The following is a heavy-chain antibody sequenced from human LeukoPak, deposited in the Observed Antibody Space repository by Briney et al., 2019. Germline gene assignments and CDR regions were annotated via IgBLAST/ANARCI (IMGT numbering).Heavy chain of an antibody. D-gene: IGHD3-3*01. CDR1: GDSISSSSYY. Sequence: KSSETLSLTCTVSGDSISSSSYYWGWIRQPPGKGLEWIGSIYYSGSTYYNPSLKSRVTISVDTSKNQFSLKLSSVTAADTAVYYCARRNLRFLEWLGGSDIDYWGQGTLVTVSS. V-gene: IGHV4-39*01. J-gene: IGHJ4*02. CDR3: ARRNLRFLEWLGGSDIDY. CDR2: IYYSGST.